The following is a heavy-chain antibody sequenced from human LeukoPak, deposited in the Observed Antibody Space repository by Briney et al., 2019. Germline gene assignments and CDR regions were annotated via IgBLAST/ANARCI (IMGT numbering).Heavy chain of an antibody. D-gene: IGHD3-16*01. J-gene: IGHJ4*02. CDR1: GLSFSNYW. V-gene: IGHV3-74*01. CDR3: ASAYTYVRLGDH. CDR2: TNLHGTAV. Sequence: PGGSLRLSCAVSGLSFSNYWMHWVRQAPGKGLVWVARTNLHGTAVDYADSVKGRFTISRDNAKNTLFLQMSSLRAEDTAVYYCASAYTYVRLGDHWGQGTLATVSS.